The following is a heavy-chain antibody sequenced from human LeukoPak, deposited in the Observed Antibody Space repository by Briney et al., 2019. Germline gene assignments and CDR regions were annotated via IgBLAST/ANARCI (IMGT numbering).Heavy chain of an antibody. D-gene: IGHD4-17*01. J-gene: IGHJ4*02. CDR1: GGSFSGYY. Sequence: PSETLSLTCAVYGGSFSGYYWSWIRQPPGKGLEWIGEINHSGSTNYNPSLKSRVTISVDTSKNQFSLKLSSVTAADTAVYYCARGLNQLLFPDYGDYPKYYFDYWGQGTLVTVSS. CDR2: INHSGST. CDR3: ARGLNQLLFPDYGDYPKYYFDY. V-gene: IGHV4-34*01.